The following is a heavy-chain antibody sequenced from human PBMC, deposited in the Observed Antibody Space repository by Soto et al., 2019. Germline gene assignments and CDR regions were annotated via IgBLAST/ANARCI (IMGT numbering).Heavy chain of an antibody. CDR2: INPGGGSA. CDR1: GYTFSTYN. D-gene: IGHD3-22*01. V-gene: IGHV1-46*01. J-gene: IGHJ5*02. CDR3: ARDLERSSGYYIKNRFDP. Sequence: QVQLVQSGAEVKKPGASVKLSCNASGYTFSTYNMHWVRQAPGQGLEWMGIINPGGGSATYAQKFQGRVTMTRDTSTSTVYMELSSLRSEDTAVYYSARDLERSSGYYIKNRFDPWGQGTLVTVSS.